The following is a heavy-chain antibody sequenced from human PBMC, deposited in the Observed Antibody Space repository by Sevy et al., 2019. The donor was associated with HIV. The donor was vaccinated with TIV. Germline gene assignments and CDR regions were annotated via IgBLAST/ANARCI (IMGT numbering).Heavy chain of an antibody. D-gene: IGHD2-2*02. CDR2: IYYSGST. CDR1: GGSVSSGSYY. Sequence: SETLSLTCTVSGGSVSSGSYYWSWIRQPPGKGLEWIGYIYYSGSTNYNPSLKSRVTISVDTSKNQFSLKLSSVTAADTAVYYCVRREGLYFGYWGQGTLVTVSS. CDR3: VRREGLYFGY. V-gene: IGHV4-61*01. J-gene: IGHJ4*02.